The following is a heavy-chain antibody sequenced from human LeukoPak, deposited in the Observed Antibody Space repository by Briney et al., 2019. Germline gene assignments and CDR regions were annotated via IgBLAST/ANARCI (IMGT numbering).Heavy chain of an antibody. J-gene: IGHJ4*02. CDR1: GYSFTSYW. CDR2: IYPGDSDT. V-gene: IGHV5-51*01. CDR3: ARQASLFYYGSGSSPWYFDY. Sequence: GESLKISCKGSGYSFTSYWIGWVRQMPGKGLEWMGIIYPGDSDTRYSPSFQGQVTISVDKSISTAYLQWSSLKASDTAMYYCARQASLFYYGSGSSPWYFDYWGQGTLVTVSS. D-gene: IGHD3-10*01.